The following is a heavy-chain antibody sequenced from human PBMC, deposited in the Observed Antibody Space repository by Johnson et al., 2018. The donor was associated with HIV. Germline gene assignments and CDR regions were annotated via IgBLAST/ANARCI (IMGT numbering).Heavy chain of an antibody. CDR1: GFTFSSYV. D-gene: IGHD2-21*01. CDR2: ISYDGSNK. J-gene: IGHJ3*02. V-gene: IGHV3-30-3*01. Sequence: VQLMESGGGVVQPGRSLRLSCAASGFTFSSYVMYWVRQAPGKGLEWVAVISYDGSNKYYADSVKGRFTISRDNSNNTLYLQMNSLRAEDTAVYYCAREESIVVVIAIQAFDIWGQGTMVTVSS. CDR3: AREESIVVVIAIQAFDI.